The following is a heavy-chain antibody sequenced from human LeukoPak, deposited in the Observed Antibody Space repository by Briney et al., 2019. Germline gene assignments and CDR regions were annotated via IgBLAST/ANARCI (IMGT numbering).Heavy chain of an antibody. CDR1: GFTFSSYE. V-gene: IGHV3-23*01. CDR3: ATGIVGATDY. J-gene: IGHJ4*02. Sequence: GGSLRLSCAASGFTFSSYEMNWVRQAPGKGLEWVSAISGSGGSTYYADSVKGRFTISRDNSKNTLYLQMNSLRAEDTAVYYCATGIVGATDYWGQGTLVTVSS. D-gene: IGHD1-26*01. CDR2: ISGSGGST.